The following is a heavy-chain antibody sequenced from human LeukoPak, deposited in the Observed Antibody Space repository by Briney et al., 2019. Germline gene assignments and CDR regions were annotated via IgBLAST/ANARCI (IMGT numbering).Heavy chain of an antibody. CDR1: GDSISSHY. J-gene: IGHJ4*02. V-gene: IGHV4-59*08. Sequence: PSETLSLTCTVSGDSISSHYWSWLRQPPGKGLEWIGYIHYSVTTNYNPSLKSRIAISVDTSKNQFSLKLTSVTAADTAVYYCARLHYDTRGLYYYFDYWGQGTLVTVSA. D-gene: IGHD3-22*01. CDR3: ARLHYDTRGLYYYFDY. CDR2: IHYSVTT.